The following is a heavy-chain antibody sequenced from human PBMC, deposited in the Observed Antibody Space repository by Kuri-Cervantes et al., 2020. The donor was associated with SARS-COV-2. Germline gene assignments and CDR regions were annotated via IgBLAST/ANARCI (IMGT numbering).Heavy chain of an antibody. CDR1: GFTFSSYA. J-gene: IGHJ3*02. D-gene: IGHD3-22*01. Sequence: GESLKISCAASGFTFSSYAMSWVRQAPGKGLEWVSAISGSGGSTYYADSVKGRFTISRDNSKNTLYLQMSSLGAEDTAVYYCAKVTRSGYFPFAFDIWGQGTMVTASS. CDR3: AKVTRSGYFPFAFDI. CDR2: ISGSGGST. V-gene: IGHV3-23*01.